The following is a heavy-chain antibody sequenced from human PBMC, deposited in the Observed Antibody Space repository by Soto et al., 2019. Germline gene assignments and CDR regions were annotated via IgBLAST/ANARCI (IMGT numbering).Heavy chain of an antibody. V-gene: IGHV3-33*01. CDR1: GFTFSSYG. CDR2: IWYDGSNK. CDR3: ARDFLSVVRGVAEASGMDV. D-gene: IGHD3-10*01. J-gene: IGHJ6*02. Sequence: QVQLVESGGGVVQPGRSLRLSCAASGFTFSSYGMHWVRQAPGKGLEWVAVIWYDGSNKYYADSVKGRFTISRDNSKNPLYLQMNSLRAEDTAVYYCARDFLSVVRGVAEASGMDVWGQGTTVTVSS.